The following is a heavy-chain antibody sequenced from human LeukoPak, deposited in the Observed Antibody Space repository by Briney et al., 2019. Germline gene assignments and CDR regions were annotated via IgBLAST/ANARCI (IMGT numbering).Heavy chain of an antibody. CDR3: ARVLGSSWSRNFDY. D-gene: IGHD6-13*01. CDR2: INAGNGNT. V-gene: IGHV1-3*01. CDR1: GYTFTSYA. J-gene: IGHJ4*02. Sequence: ASVKVSCKASGYTFTSYAMHWVRQAPGQRLEWMGWINAGNGNTKYSQKFQGRVTITRDTSASTAYMELSSLRSEDTAVYYCARVLGSSWSRNFDYWGQGTLVTVSS.